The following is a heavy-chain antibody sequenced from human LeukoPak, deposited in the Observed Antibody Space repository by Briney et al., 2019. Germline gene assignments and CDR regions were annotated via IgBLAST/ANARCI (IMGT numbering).Heavy chain of an antibody. CDR2: IKSKTDGGTT. V-gene: IGHV3-15*01. Sequence: GGSLRLSCAASGFTFSNAWMSWFRQAPGKGLEWVGRIKSKTDGGTTDYAAPVKGRFTISRDDSKNTLYLQMNSLKTEDTAVYYCTTNIVGATTLYYYGMDVWGQGTTVTVSS. CDR1: GFTFSNAW. CDR3: TTNIVGATTLYYYGMDV. J-gene: IGHJ6*02. D-gene: IGHD1-26*01.